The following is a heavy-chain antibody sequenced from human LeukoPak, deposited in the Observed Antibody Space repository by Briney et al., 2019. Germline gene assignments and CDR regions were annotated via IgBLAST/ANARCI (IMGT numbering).Heavy chain of an antibody. CDR3: ARTRYSGSYQDH. J-gene: IGHJ4*02. Sequence: PGGSLRLSCAASGFTFSSYWMHWVRQAPGKGLVWVSRINSDGSSTSYADSVKGRFTISRDNGKNTLYLQMNSLRAEDTAVYYCARTRYSGSYQDHWGQGTLVTVSS. CDR2: INSDGSST. CDR1: GFTFSSYW. D-gene: IGHD1-26*01. V-gene: IGHV3-74*01.